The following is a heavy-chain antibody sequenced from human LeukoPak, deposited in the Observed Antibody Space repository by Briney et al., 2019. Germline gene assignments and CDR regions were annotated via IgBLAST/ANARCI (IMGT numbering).Heavy chain of an antibody. D-gene: IGHD6-19*01. CDR3: ARNAYSSDWSGDFDY. Sequence: QPGRSLRLSCAASGFTFSSYAMHWVRQAPGKGLGWVAFISYDGSNKYYADSVKGRFTISRDNSKNTLFLQMNSLRAEDTAVYYCARNAYSSDWSGDFDYWGQGTLVTVSS. J-gene: IGHJ4*02. CDR2: ISYDGSNK. V-gene: IGHV3-30*04. CDR1: GFTFSSYA.